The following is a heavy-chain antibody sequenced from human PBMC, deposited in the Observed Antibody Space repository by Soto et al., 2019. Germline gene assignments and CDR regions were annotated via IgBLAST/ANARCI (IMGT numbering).Heavy chain of an antibody. CDR3: ARDNYGDYVADFDP. V-gene: IGHV4-30-2*01. CDR1: GDTISTGGYT. Sequence: QLQLQESGSKLVKSSETLSLTCDVSGDTISTGGYTWAWIRQPLGKALEWIGHTYLTGKPYYKPSRKSLVFISVDRSKKQFFRKVRSVTAADSAVYYCARDNYGDYVADFDPWGQGILVTGSS. D-gene: IGHD4-17*01. J-gene: IGHJ5*02. CDR2: TYLTGKP.